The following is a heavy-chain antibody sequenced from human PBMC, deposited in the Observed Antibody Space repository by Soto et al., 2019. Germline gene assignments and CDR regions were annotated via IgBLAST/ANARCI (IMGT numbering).Heavy chain of an antibody. V-gene: IGHV1-3*01. Sequence: ASVKVSCKASGYTFTSYAMHWVRQAPGQRLEWMGWINAGNGNTKYSQKLQGRVTITRDTSASTAYMELSGLRSEDTAVYYCARAPSWYNFDYWGQGTLVTVSS. CDR2: INAGNGNT. J-gene: IGHJ4*02. CDR3: ARAPSWYNFDY. CDR1: GYTFTSYA. D-gene: IGHD6-13*01.